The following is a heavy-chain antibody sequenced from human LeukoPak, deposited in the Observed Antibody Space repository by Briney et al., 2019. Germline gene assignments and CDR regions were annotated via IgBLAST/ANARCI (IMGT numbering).Heavy chain of an antibody. Sequence: SETLSLTCAVYGGSFSGYYWSWIRQPPGKGLEWIGEINHSGSTNYNPSLKSRVTISVDTSKNQFSLKLSSVTAADTAVYYCASRRRGYSYGSGTSNAFDIWGQGTMVTASS. J-gene: IGHJ3*02. CDR2: INHSGST. CDR1: GGSFSGYY. V-gene: IGHV4-34*01. CDR3: ASRRRGYSYGSGTSNAFDI. D-gene: IGHD5-18*01.